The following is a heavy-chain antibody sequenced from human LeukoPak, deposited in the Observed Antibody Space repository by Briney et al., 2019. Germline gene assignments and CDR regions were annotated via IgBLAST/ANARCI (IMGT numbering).Heavy chain of an antibody. CDR2: IYHSGST. V-gene: IGHV4-39*07. CDR3: ARETRDSSGYDY. CDR1: GGSISSSSYY. D-gene: IGHD3-22*01. J-gene: IGHJ4*02. Sequence: SETLSLTCTVSGGSISSSSYYWGWIRQPPGKGLEWIGSIYHSGSTYYNPSLKSRVTISVDTSKNQFSLKLSSVTAADTAVYYCARETRDSSGYDYWGQGTLVTVSS.